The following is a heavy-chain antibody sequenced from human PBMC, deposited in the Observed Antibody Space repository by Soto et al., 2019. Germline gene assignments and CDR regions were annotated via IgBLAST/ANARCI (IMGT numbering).Heavy chain of an antibody. D-gene: IGHD3-9*01. CDR3: ARVVLTITRGAFDA. V-gene: IGHV4-4*02. CDR2: SSHSGTS. J-gene: IGHJ3*01. CDR1: GGSISSSHW. Sequence: QVQLQESGPGLVKPSGTLSLTCAVSGGSISSSHWWTWVRQSPGKGLEYIGESSHSGTSNSNPSLKSRVTLSVDKSMNHFSLTLTAVTAADTAVYYCARVVLTITRGAFDAWGQGTLVIVSS.